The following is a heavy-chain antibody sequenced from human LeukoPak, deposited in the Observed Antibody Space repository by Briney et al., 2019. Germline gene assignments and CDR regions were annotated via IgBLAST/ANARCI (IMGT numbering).Heavy chain of an antibody. CDR1: GFTFSSYE. Sequence: GGSLRLSCAASGFTFSSYEMNWVRQAPGKGLEWVSYISSSGSTIYYADSVKGRFTNSRDNAKNSLYLQMNSLRAEDTAVYYCARNYYGMDVWGQGTTVTVSS. CDR2: ISSSGSTI. J-gene: IGHJ6*02. V-gene: IGHV3-48*03. CDR3: ARNYYGMDV.